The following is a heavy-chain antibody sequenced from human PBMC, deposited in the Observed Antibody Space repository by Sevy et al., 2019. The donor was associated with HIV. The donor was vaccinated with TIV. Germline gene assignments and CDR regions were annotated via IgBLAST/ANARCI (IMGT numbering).Heavy chain of an antibody. Sequence: GGSLRLSCAASGSSISNNYTAWVRQAPGKGLEWVSVMYSGGSPYYADSVKGRFALSRDMSKNTVYLQMNSLRAEDTAVYYCARGYCGGGSCTAFDPWGQGTLVTVSS. D-gene: IGHD2-15*01. V-gene: IGHV3-53*01. CDR2: MYSGGSP. CDR3: ARGYCGGGSCTAFDP. J-gene: IGHJ5*02. CDR1: GSSISNNY.